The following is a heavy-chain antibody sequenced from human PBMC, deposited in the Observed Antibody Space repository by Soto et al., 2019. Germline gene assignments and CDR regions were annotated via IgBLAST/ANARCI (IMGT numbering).Heavy chain of an antibody. D-gene: IGHD3-10*01. J-gene: IGHJ4*02. CDR2: ISGSGGST. CDR1: GFTFSSYA. V-gene: IGHV3-23*01. CDR3: AKEAYGSGSSDY. Sequence: PGGSLRLSCAASGFTFSSYAMSWVRQAPGKGLGWVSAISGSGGSTYYADSVKGRFAISRDNSKNTLYLQMNSPRAEDTAVYYCAKEAYGSGSSDYWGQGTLVTVSS.